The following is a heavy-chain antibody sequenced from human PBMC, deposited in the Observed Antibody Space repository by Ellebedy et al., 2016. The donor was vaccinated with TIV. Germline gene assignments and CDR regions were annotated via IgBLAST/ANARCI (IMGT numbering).Heavy chain of an antibody. D-gene: IGHD3-10*01. J-gene: IGHJ6*02. V-gene: IGHV3-43*01. CDR3: VKDYGCPYYTLEV. CDR2: ISWNGDTT. CDR1: GFTFDDQS. Sequence: GESLKISCATSGFTFDDQSMHWVRQASGKGLEWVSLISWNGDTTYYTDYVKGRFTISRDNNKNSLHLKMNSLRPEDTALYYCVKDYGCPYYTLEVWGQGTTVTVSS.